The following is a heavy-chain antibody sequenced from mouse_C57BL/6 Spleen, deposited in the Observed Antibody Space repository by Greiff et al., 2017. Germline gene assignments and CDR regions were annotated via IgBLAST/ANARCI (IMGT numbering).Heavy chain of an antibody. CDR3: ARRGSPYWYFDG. J-gene: IGHJ1*03. V-gene: IGHV1-42*01. CDR2: INPSTGGT. CDR1: GYSFTGYY. Sequence: VQLKQSGPELVKPGASVKISCKASGYSFTGYYMNWVKQSPEKSLEWIGEINPSTGGTTYNQKFKATATLTVDKSSSTAYMQLKSLTSEDSAVYYCARRGSPYWYFDGWGTGTTVTVYS.